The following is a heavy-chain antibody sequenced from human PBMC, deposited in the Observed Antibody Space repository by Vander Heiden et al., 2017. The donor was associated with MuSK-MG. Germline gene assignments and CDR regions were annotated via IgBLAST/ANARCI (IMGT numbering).Heavy chain of an antibody. D-gene: IGHD4-4*01. CDR2: ISSSSSTI. J-gene: IGHJ4*02. CDR3: ARVTVTFDY. Sequence: EVQLVESGGGLVQPGGSLRLSCAASGFTFSSYSMNWVRQAPGKGLEWVSYISSSSSTIYYADSVKGRFTISRDNAKNSLYLQMNSLRAEDTAVYYCARVTVTFDYWGQGTLGTVSS. V-gene: IGHV3-48*01. CDR1: GFTFSSYS.